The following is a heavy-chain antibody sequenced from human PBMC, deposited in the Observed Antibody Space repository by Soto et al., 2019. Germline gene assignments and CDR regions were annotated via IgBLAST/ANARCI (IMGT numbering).Heavy chain of an antibody. Sequence: ASVKVSCKVSGYTLTELSMHWVRQAPGKGLEWMGGFDPEDGETIYAQKFQGRVTMTEDTSTDTAYMELSSLRSEDTAVYYCATASLYYYDSSRPSYFDYWGQGPLVTAS. CDR3: ATASLYYYDSSRPSYFDY. D-gene: IGHD3-22*01. CDR2: FDPEDGET. CDR1: GYTLTELS. J-gene: IGHJ4*02. V-gene: IGHV1-24*01.